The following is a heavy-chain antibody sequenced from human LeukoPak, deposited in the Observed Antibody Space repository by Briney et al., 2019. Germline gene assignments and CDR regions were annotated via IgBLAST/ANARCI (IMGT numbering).Heavy chain of an antibody. CDR2: IYPGDSDT. Sequence: PGESLKISCKGSGYTFTSYWIGWVRQMPGKGLEWMGIIYPGDSDTRYSPSFQGQVTISADKSISTAYLQWSSLKASDTAMYYCASAVYDILTGYPDYYYYYGMDVWGQGTTVTVSS. CDR1: GYTFTSYW. V-gene: IGHV5-51*01. D-gene: IGHD3-9*01. J-gene: IGHJ6*02. CDR3: ASAVYDILTGYPDYYYYYGMDV.